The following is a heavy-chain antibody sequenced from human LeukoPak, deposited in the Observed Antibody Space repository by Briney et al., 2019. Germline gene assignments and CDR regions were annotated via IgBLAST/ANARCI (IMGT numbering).Heavy chain of an antibody. CDR1: GFTFSSYW. CDR2: INNDGSST. D-gene: IGHD6-19*01. CDR3: ARASSGWYTDSNFDY. V-gene: IGHV3-74*01. J-gene: IGHJ4*02. Sequence: GGSLRLSCAASGFTFSSYWMHWVRQAPGKGLVWVSRINNDGSSTSYADSVKGRFTISRDNAKNTLYLQMNSLRAEDTAVYYCARASSGWYTDSNFDYWGQGTLVTVSS.